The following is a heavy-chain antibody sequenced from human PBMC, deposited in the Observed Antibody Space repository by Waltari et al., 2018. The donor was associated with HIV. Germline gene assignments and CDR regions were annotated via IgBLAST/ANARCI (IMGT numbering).Heavy chain of an antibody. CDR1: GGSMTSSSYY. CDR2: MSYSGST. V-gene: IGHV4-39*01. Sequence: QLQLQGSGPGLVKSSETLSLTCTVSGGSMTSSSYYWGWIRQPPGTGLEWIGSMSYSGSTYHNPSLRSRLTISVDTSKNQFSLKLTSVTAADTAVYYCARSFSGYSNYFDPWGQGTLVTVSS. CDR3: ARSFSGYSNYFDP. D-gene: IGHD4-4*01. J-gene: IGHJ5*02.